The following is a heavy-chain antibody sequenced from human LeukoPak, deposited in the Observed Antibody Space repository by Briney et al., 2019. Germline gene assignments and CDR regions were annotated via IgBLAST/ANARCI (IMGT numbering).Heavy chain of an antibody. Sequence: SETLSLTCTVSGGSISNSSYYWGWIRQPPGKGLEWIGSIYYSGSTYYNPSLKSRVTISVDTSKNQFSLKLSSVTAADTAVYYCARLAVATDLGFDYWGQGTLVTVSS. J-gene: IGHJ4*02. CDR2: IYYSGST. CDR3: ARLAVATDLGFDY. V-gene: IGHV4-39*01. D-gene: IGHD6-19*01. CDR1: GGSISNSSYY.